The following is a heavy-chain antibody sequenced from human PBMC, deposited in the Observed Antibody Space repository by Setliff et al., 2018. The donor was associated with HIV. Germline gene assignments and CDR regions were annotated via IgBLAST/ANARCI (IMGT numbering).Heavy chain of an antibody. CDR2: IYSPGST. J-gene: IGHJ6*02. Sequence: SETLSLTCTVSGGSISSDNYYWSWIRQPAGKGLEWMGRIYSPGSTNYSPSLKSRLSISIDTSKNQFSLRLSSVTAADTAVYYCARDIHSSSWYGVGGMDLWGQGTTVT. V-gene: IGHV4-61*02. D-gene: IGHD6-13*01. CDR1: GGSISSDNYY. CDR3: ARDIHSSSWYGVGGMDL.